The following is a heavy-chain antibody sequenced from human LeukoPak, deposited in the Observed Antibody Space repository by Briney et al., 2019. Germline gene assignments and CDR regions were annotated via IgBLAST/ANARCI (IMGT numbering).Heavy chain of an antibody. Sequence: GGSLRLSCAASGFTFSGYAMSWVCQAPGKGLEWVSAFSGSGSSTYYADSVKGRFTISRDNSKNTLYLQMNSLRAEDTALYYCAKDGSSSWSPSFFDYWGQGTLVTVSS. D-gene: IGHD6-13*01. J-gene: IGHJ4*02. V-gene: IGHV3-23*01. CDR3: AKDGSSSWSPSFFDY. CDR1: GFTFSGYA. CDR2: FSGSGSST.